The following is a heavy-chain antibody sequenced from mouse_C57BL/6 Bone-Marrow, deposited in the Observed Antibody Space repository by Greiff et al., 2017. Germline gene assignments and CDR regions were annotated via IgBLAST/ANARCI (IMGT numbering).Heavy chain of an antibody. V-gene: IGHV1-85*01. J-gene: IGHJ3*01. CDR1: GYTFTSYD. D-gene: IGHD1-1*01. CDR2: IYPRDGST. Sequence: VQLQESGPELVKPGASVKLSCKASGYTFTSYDINWVKQRPGQGLEWIGWIYPRDGSTKYNEKFKGKATLTVDTSSSTAYMGLHSLTSEDSAVYCCARGRTTGPFADWGQGTLVTVSA. CDR3: ARGRTTGPFAD.